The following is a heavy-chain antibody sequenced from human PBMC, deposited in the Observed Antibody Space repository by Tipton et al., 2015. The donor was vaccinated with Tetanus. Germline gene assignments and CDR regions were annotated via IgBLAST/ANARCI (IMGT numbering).Heavy chain of an antibody. V-gene: IGHV4-61*08. CDR3: ASDPALMGNFDY. Sequence: TLSLTCTVSGGSVRGGDHQWNWIRQTPGKGLEWLAYIPNSGATNSNYSLKSRITISRDTSKNQFSLKLTSVTAADTAVYYCASDPALMGNFDYWGQGTLVTVSS. CDR1: GGSVRGGDHQ. D-gene: IGHD2-2*01. J-gene: IGHJ4*02. CDR2: IPNSGAT.